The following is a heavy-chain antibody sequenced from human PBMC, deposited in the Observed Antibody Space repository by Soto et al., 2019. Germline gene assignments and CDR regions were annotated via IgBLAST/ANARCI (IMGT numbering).Heavy chain of an antibody. CDR1: GFTFSSYG. J-gene: IGHJ3*02. V-gene: IGHV3-30*18. Sequence: GGSLRLSCAASGFTFSSYGMHWVRQAPGKGLEWVAVISYDGSNKYYADYVKGRFTISRDNSKNTLYLQMNSLRAEDTAVYYCAKDTTGAKDAFDIWGQGTMVTVSS. CDR2: ISYDGSNK. CDR3: AKDTTGAKDAFDI. D-gene: IGHD1-1*01.